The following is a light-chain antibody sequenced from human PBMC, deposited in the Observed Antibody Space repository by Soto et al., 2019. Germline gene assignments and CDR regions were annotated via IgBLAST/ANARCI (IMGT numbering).Light chain of an antibody. Sequence: DIQMTQSPSTLSASVGDRVTITCRASQTIHSFLAWYQQKAGKAPKLLIYDASNLESGVPSRFSGSGSGTEFTLTVSSLQPDDFATFYCQQFHSFPWTLGQGTKVDI. CDR2: DAS. CDR1: QTIHSF. CDR3: QQFHSFPWT. J-gene: IGKJ1*01. V-gene: IGKV1-5*01.